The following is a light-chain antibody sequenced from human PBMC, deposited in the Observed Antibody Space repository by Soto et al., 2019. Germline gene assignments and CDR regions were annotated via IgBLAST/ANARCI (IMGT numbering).Light chain of an antibody. CDR3: TSYTRSSTYV. CDR2: EVN. Sequence: QSALTQPASVSGSPGQSITISCTGTSSDVGGYKYVSWYQQHPGKVPKLVIYEVNNRPSGVSNRFSGSKSGNTASLTISGLQAEDEADYYCTSYTRSSTYVFGTGTKLTVL. V-gene: IGLV2-14*01. CDR1: SSDVGGYKY. J-gene: IGLJ1*01.